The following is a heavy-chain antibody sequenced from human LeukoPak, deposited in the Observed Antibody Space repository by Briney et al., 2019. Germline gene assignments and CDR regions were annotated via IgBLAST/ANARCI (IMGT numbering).Heavy chain of an antibody. Sequence: PGGSLRLSCAASGFTFSSYWMSWVRQAPGKGLEWVANIKQDGSEKYYVDSVKGRFTISRDNAKNSLYLQMNSLRAEDTAVYYCARDGYNPALYYMDVWGKGTTVTVSS. D-gene: IGHD5-24*01. CDR1: GFTFSSYW. J-gene: IGHJ6*03. CDR2: IKQDGSEK. CDR3: ARDGYNPALYYMDV. V-gene: IGHV3-7*01.